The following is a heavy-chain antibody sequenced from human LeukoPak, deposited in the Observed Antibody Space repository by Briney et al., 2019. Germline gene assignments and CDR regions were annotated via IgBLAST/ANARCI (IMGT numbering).Heavy chain of an antibody. V-gene: IGHV3-30-3*01. CDR1: GFTFSSYA. CDR2: ISYDGSNK. CDR3: ARPGGDIVVVPAANEDYFDY. Sequence: GGSLRLSCAASGFTFSSYAMHWVRQAPGKGLEWVAVISYDGSNKYYADSVKGRFTISRDNSKNTLYLQMNSLRAEDTAVYYRARPGGDIVVVPAANEDYFDYWGQGTLVTVSS. J-gene: IGHJ4*02. D-gene: IGHD2-2*01.